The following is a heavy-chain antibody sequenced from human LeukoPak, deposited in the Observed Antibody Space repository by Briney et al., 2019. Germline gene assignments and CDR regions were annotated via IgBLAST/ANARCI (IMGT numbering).Heavy chain of an antibody. CDR3: ARTVQSSGWFPDAFDI. D-gene: IGHD6-19*01. V-gene: IGHV4-59*01. CDR2: IYYSGST. J-gene: IGHJ3*02. Sequence: SETLSLTCTVSGDSISSYYWGWIRQPPGKGLEWIWYIYYSGSTNYNPSLKSRVTISVDTSTNQDSLKLSSVTAADTAVYYCARTVQSSGWFPDAFDIWGQGTMVTVSS. CDR1: GDSISSYY.